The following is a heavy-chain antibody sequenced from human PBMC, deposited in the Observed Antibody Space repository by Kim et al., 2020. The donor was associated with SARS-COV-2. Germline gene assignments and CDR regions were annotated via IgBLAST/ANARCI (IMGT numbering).Heavy chain of an antibody. J-gene: IGHJ3*02. CDR2: IYYSGST. CDR3: ARGEYYYDSVLAFDI. D-gene: IGHD3-22*01. Sequence: SETLSLTCTVSGGSISSYYWSWIRQPPGKGLEWIGYIYYSGSTNYNPSLKSRVTISVDTSKNQFSLKLSSVTAADTAVYYCARGEYYYDSVLAFDIWGQGTMVTVSS. V-gene: IGHV4-59*01. CDR1: GGSISSYY.